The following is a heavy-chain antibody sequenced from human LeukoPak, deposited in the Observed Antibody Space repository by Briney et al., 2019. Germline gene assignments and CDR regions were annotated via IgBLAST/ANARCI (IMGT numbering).Heavy chain of an antibody. Sequence: PGGSLRLSCAASGFTFSSYAMSWVRQAPGKGLEWVSAISGSGGSTYYADSVKGRFTISRDNSKNTLYLQMNNLRAEDTAVYYCAKSESRWPGGGYWGQGTLVTVSS. V-gene: IGHV3-23*01. D-gene: IGHD3-10*01. J-gene: IGHJ4*02. CDR3: AKSESRWPGGGY. CDR1: GFTFSSYA. CDR2: ISGSGGST.